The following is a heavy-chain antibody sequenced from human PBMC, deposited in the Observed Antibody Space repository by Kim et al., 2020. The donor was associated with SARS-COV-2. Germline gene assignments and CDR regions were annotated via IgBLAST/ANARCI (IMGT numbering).Heavy chain of an antibody. D-gene: IGHD6-19*01. J-gene: IGHJ4*02. V-gene: IGHV4-34*01. CDR3: ARIAVADTYQFGF. CDR2: INHSGST. Sequence: SETLSLTCAVYGGSFSGYYWSWIRQPPGKGLEWIGEINHSGSTNYNPSLKSRVTISVDTSKNQFSLKLSSVTAADTAVYYCARIAVADTYQFGFWVQGT. CDR1: GGSFSGYY.